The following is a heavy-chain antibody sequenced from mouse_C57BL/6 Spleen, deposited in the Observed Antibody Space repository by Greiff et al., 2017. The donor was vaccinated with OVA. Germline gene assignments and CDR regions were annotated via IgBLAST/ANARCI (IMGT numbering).Heavy chain of an antibody. V-gene: IGHV5-4*01. CDR1: GFTFSSYD. Sequence: EVNVVESGGGLVKPGGSLKLSCAASGFTFSSYDMSWVRQTPEKRLEWVATISDGGSYTYYTDNVQGRFTISRDNAKNKLYRQMSHLKSEDTAMYYCARDGGYEYDGGHFDFWGKGTTLTVSS. D-gene: IGHD2-4*01. CDR3: ARDGGYEYDGGHFDF. CDR2: ISDGGSYT. J-gene: IGHJ2*01.